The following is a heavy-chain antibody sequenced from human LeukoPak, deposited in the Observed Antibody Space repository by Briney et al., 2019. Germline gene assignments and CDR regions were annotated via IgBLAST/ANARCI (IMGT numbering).Heavy chain of an antibody. CDR2: IIAYNGNT. CDR3: ARALDGSGSGIGY. V-gene: IGHV1-18*01. D-gene: IGHD3-10*01. Sequence: ASVKVSCKASGGTFSSYAISWVRQAPGQGLEWMGGIIAYNGNTNYAQKLQGRVTMTTDTSTSTAYMELRSLRSDDTAVYYCARALDGSGSGIGYWGQGTLVTVSS. CDR1: GGTFSSYA. J-gene: IGHJ4*02.